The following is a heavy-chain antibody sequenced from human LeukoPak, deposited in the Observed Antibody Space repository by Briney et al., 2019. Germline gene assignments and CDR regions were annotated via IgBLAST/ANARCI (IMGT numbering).Heavy chain of an antibody. CDR1: GGSVSSGSYY. Sequence: SETLSLTCTVSGGSVSSGSYYWSWIRQPPGKGLEWLGYIYYSGSTNYNPSLKSRVTISVDTSKNQFSLKLSSVAAADTAMYYCARTLVRGVIFHGMDVWGQGTTVTVSS. D-gene: IGHD3-10*01. CDR2: IYYSGST. J-gene: IGHJ6*02. CDR3: ARTLVRGVIFHGMDV. V-gene: IGHV4-61*01.